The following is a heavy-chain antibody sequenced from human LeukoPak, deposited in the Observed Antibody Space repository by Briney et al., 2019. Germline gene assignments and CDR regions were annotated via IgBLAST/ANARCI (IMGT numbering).Heavy chain of an antibody. CDR3: ATIERVIAAAGLCGFDP. V-gene: IGHV1-24*01. CDR1: GYTLTELS. CDR2: FDPEDGET. J-gene: IGHJ5*02. Sequence: GASVKVSCKVSGYTLTELSMHWVRQAPGKGLEWMGGFDPEDGETIYAQKFQGRVTMTEDTSTDTAYMELSSLRSEDTAVYYCATIERVIAAAGLCGFDPWGQGTLVTVSS. D-gene: IGHD6-13*01.